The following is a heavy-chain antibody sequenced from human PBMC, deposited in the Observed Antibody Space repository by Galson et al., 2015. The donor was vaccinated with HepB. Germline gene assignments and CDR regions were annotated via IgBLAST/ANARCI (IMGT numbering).Heavy chain of an antibody. J-gene: IGHJ6*02. Sequence: SLRLSCAASGFTFSSYAMHWVRQAPGKGLEWVAVISYDGSDKYYADSVKGRFTISRDNSKNTLYLQMNSLRAEDTAVYYCARVPQRPRGVVIRYYYYGMDVWGQGTTVTVSS. CDR3: ARVPQRPRGVVIRYYYYGMDV. D-gene: IGHD3-3*01. CDR1: GFTFSSYA. V-gene: IGHV3-30-3*01. CDR2: ISYDGSDK.